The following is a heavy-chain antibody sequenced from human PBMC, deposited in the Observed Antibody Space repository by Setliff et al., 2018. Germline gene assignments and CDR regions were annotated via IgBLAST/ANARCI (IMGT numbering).Heavy chain of an antibody. CDR2: IYTSWST. J-gene: IGHJ6*03. CDR1: GDSISSRPFY. V-gene: IGHV4-61*09. CDR3: ARMSGFQYMDV. Sequence: SETLSLTCTVSGDSISSRPFYWGWFRQPAGKELEWIGQIYTSWSTNYNPSLQSRVTISLDTSKNQFSLSLSSVTAADTAVYYCARMSGFQYMDVWGKGTTVTVSS. D-gene: IGHD3-3*01.